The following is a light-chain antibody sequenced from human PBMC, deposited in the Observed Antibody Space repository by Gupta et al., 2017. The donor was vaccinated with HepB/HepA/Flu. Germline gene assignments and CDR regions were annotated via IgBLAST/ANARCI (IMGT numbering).Light chain of an antibody. V-gene: IGLV2-14*03. CDR2: DVS. Sequence: QSALTQPASVSGSPGQSITISCTGTSSDVGGYNYVSWYQQHPRKAPKLMIYDVSNRPSGVSIRFSGSTSGNTASLTISGLQAEDEADYYCSSYTSSNTVVFGGGTTLTVL. CDR3: SSYTSSNTVV. J-gene: IGLJ2*01. CDR1: SSDVGGYNY.